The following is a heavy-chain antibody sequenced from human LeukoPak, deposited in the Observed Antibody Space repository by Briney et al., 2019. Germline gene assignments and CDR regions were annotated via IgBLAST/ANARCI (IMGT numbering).Heavy chain of an antibody. CDR2: INHSGST. Sequence: PSETLSLTCAVYGGSFSGYYWSWIRQPPAKGLEWIGEINHSGSTNYNPSLKSRVTISVDTSKNQFSLKLSSVTAADTAVYYCARRRQPMVRGVTSWFDPWGQGTLVTVSS. CDR1: GGSFSGYY. V-gene: IGHV4-34*01. D-gene: IGHD3-10*01. J-gene: IGHJ5*02. CDR3: ARRRQPMVRGVTSWFDP.